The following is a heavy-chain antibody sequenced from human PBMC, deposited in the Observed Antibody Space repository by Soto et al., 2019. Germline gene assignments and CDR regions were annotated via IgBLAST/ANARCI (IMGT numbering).Heavy chain of an antibody. CDR2: INPSGGST. CDR3: ARDKQWLVPQYYFDY. Sequence: ASVKVSCKASGYTFTSYYMHWVRQAPGQGLEWMGIINPSGGSTSYAQKFQGRVTMTRDTSTSTVYMELSSLRSEDTAVYYCARDKQWLVPQYYFDYWGQGTLVTAPQ. V-gene: IGHV1-46*01. J-gene: IGHJ4*02. CDR1: GYTFTSYY. D-gene: IGHD6-19*01.